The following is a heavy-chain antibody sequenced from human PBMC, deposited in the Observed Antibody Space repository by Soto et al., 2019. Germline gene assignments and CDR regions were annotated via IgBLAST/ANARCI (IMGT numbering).Heavy chain of an antibody. CDR1: GFTLNNYW. D-gene: IGHD3-16*01. CDR2: INNDGSST. J-gene: IGHJ4*02. Sequence: GGSLRLSCAASGFTLNNYWMHWVREAPGKGLVWVSRINNDGSSTAYADPVKGRFTISRDNAKNTLYLQMNSLRAEDTAIYYCARDLGGPDYWGQGTLITVSS. CDR3: ARDLGGPDY. V-gene: IGHV3-74*01.